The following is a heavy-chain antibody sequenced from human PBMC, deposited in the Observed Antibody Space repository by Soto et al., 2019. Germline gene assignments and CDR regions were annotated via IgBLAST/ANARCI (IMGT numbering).Heavy chain of an antibody. D-gene: IGHD5-18*01. CDR3: AKGEYNYGFLFYC. V-gene: IGHV3-30-3*01. CDR1: GFDLSNNV. CDR2: MSPDGGKE. Sequence: HPGGSLRLSCVATGFDLSNNVLHWVRQAPGKGLEWVAVMSPDGGKEFYTDSVKGRFTISRDNSKNTLYLQMNSLRAEDTAIYYCAKGEYNYGFLFYCCGQGTLVTVSS. J-gene: IGHJ4*02.